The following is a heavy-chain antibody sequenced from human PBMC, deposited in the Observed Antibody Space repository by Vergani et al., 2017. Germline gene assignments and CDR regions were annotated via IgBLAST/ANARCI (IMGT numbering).Heavy chain of an antibody. D-gene: IGHD2-15*01. CDR1: GFSFTEDHF. J-gene: IGHJ3*01. V-gene: IGHV4-38-2*02. CDR2: VYHGGSA. Sequence: QVQLQESGPGLVKPSETLSLTCSVSGFSFTEDHFWGWIRQPPGKGLEWIGSVYHGGSAYYSQSLQSRATIVLHTSSNQFSLRLSPVTAADRAIYFCARRSGGYYSGGKVHPLRTAFDVWGHGTVVTVSS. CDR3: ARRSGGYYSGGKVHPLRTAFDV.